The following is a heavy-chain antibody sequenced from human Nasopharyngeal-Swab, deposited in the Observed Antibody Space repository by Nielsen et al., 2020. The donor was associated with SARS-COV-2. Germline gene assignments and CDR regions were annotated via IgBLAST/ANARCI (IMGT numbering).Heavy chain of an antibody. Sequence: SETLSLTCSVSGVTITGAYWTWIRQPPGGRMDWVGYIDYSGTTYNPSLESRVTISVDTSKSHVFLSLTSVAASDTATYFCARAMGARRVPWYFDLWGRGTFVTVSS. CDR1: GVTITGAY. J-gene: IGHJ2*01. CDR3: ARAMGARRVPWYFDL. D-gene: IGHD6-6*01. V-gene: IGHV4-59*01. CDR2: IDYSGT.